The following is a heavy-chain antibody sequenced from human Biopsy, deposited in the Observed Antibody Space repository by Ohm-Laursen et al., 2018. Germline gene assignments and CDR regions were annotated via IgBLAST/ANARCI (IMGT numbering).Heavy chain of an antibody. V-gene: IGHV4-34*01. D-gene: IGHD3-22*01. CDR1: GESFNGYY. Sequence: VTLSLTCAVYGESFNGYYWSWIRQTPGKGLEWIGEINHSGRTNYNPSLKSQVTISVDTSKNQFSLKVRSVTAADTAVYYCVRGVDYYDPYHYYALDVWGQGTTVTVSS. J-gene: IGHJ6*02. CDR3: VRGVDYYDPYHYYALDV. CDR2: INHSGRT.